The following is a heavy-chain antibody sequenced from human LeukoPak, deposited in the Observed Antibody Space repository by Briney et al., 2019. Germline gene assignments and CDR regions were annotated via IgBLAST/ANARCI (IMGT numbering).Heavy chain of an antibody. J-gene: IGHJ5*02. CDR3: ARDTSSSGWFDP. V-gene: IGHV3-30*04. Sequence: GRSLRLSCAASGFTFSSYAMHWVRQAPGKGLEWVAVISYDGSNKYYADSVKGRFTISRDNSKNTLYLQMNSLRAEDTAVYYCARDTSSSGWFDPWGQGTLVTVSS. CDR1: GFTFSSYA. D-gene: IGHD6-13*01. CDR2: ISYDGSNK.